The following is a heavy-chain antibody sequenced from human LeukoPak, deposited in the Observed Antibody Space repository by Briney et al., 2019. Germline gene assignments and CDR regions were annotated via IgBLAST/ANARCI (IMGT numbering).Heavy chain of an antibody. CDR1: GFIFDDYG. D-gene: IGHD6-13*01. Sequence: GGSLRLSCAASGFIFDDYGMSWVRQAPGKGLEWVSGINWNGGSTSYADSVKGRFTISRDNAKNFLYLQMNSLRAEDTALYYCARDRGVGSSSWLANHAFDIWGQGTKVTVSS. V-gene: IGHV3-20*04. CDR3: ARDRGVGSSSWLANHAFDI. CDR2: INWNGGST. J-gene: IGHJ3*02.